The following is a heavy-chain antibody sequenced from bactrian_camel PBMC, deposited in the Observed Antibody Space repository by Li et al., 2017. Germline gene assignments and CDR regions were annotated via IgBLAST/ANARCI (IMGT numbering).Heavy chain of an antibody. Sequence: VQLVESGGGSVQTGGSLRLACAASENVSKYYMAWFRQAPRKDREGVASIDGDGHTSVAHAVNERFTIPRDNAKNTLYLQMNSLKPEDTATYYCAAHPFCGGDASYTARFKHAGQGTQVTVS. CDR2: IDGDGHT. CDR1: ENVSKYY. V-gene: IGHV3S53*01. D-gene: IGHD1*01. J-gene: IGHJ4*01.